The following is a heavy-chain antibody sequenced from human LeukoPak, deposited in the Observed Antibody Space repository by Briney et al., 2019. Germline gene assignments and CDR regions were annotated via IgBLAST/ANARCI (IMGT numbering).Heavy chain of an antibody. D-gene: IGHD6-19*01. V-gene: IGHV3-21*01. CDR3: ARGQQWLAAEGFDP. CDR2: ISSSSNYI. Sequence: GGSLRLSCAASEFTFSSYSMNWVCQAPGKGLEWVSSISSSSNYISYADSVKGRFTISRDNAKNSLSLQMNSLRTEDTAVYYCARGQQWLAAEGFDPWGRGTLVTVSS. J-gene: IGHJ5*02. CDR1: EFTFSSYS.